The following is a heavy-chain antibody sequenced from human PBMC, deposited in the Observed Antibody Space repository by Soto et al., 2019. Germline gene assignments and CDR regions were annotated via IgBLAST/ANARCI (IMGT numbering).Heavy chain of an antibody. Sequence: SETLSLTCAVYGGSFSGYYWSWIRQPPGKGLEWIGEINHSGSTNYNPSLKSRVTISVDTSKNQFSLKLSSVTAADTAVYYCARQVHYYDSGVYYYFDYGGKGTLVTASS. CDR1: GGSFSGYY. J-gene: IGHJ4*02. V-gene: IGHV4-34*01. D-gene: IGHD3-22*01. CDR3: ARQVHYYDSGVYYYFDY. CDR2: INHSGST.